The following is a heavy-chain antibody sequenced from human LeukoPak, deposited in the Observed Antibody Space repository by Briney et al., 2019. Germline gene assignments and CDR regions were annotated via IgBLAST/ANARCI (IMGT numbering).Heavy chain of an antibody. J-gene: IGHJ4*02. CDR1: GFTFSSYG. D-gene: IGHD1-26*01. V-gene: IGHV3-30*18. CDR2: ISYDGSNK. CDR3: AKANGGELSHFFDY. Sequence: PGGSLRLSCAASGFTFSSYGMHWVRQAPGKGLEWVAVISYDGSNKYYADSVKGRFTISRDNSKNTLYLQMNSLRAEDTAVYYCAKANGGELSHFFDYWGQGTLVTVSS.